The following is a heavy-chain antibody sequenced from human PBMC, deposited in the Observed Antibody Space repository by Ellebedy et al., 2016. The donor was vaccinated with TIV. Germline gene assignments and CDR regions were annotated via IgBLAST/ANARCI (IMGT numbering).Heavy chain of an antibody. CDR1: GFTFDDYA. CDR3: AKGGYDYVWGSYHPFDY. J-gene: IGHJ4*02. D-gene: IGHD3-16*02. Sequence: PGGSLRLSCAASGFTFDDYAMHWVRQAPGKGLEWVSGISWNSGSIGYADSVKGRFTISRDNAKNSLYLQMNSLRAEDTALYYCAKGGYDYVWGSYHPFDYWGQGTLVTVST. V-gene: IGHV3-9*01. CDR2: ISWNSGSI.